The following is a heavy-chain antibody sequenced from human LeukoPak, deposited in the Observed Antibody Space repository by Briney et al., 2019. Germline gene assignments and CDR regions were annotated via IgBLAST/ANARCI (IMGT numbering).Heavy chain of an antibody. CDR3: AKDPRIYYDILTGYYDHYYYYYMDV. V-gene: IGHV3-30*02. CDR1: GFTFSSYG. Sequence: HPGGSLRLSCAASGFTFSSYGMHWVRQAPGKGLEWVAFIRYDGSNKYYADSVKGRFTISRDNSKNTLYLQMNSLRAEDTAVYYCAKDPRIYYDILTGYYDHYYYYYMDVWGKGTTVTISS. CDR2: IRYDGSNK. D-gene: IGHD3-9*01. J-gene: IGHJ6*03.